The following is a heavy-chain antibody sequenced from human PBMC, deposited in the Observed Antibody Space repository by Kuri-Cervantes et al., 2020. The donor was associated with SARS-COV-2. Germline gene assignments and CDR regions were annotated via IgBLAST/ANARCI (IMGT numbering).Heavy chain of an antibody. Sequence: SVKVSCKASGGTFSSYAISWVRQAPGQGLEWMGGIIPIFGTANYAQKLQGRVTMTTDTSTSTAYMELRSLRSDDTAVYYCAITSYSSGWYVSNYYYGMDVWGQGTTVTVSS. CDR2: IIPIFGTA. D-gene: IGHD6-19*01. CDR1: GGTFSSYA. V-gene: IGHV1-69*05. J-gene: IGHJ6*02. CDR3: AITSYSSGWYVSNYYYGMDV.